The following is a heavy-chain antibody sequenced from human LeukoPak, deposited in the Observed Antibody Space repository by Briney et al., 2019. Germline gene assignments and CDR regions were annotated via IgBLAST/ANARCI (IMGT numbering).Heavy chain of an antibody. CDR1: GGPISSYY. J-gene: IGHJ5*02. CDR2: IYYSGST. D-gene: IGHD3-10*01. CDR3: ARCAPYGSGSYFWFDP. V-gene: IGHV4-59*01. Sequence: SETLSLTCTVSGGPISSYYRSWIRQPPGKGLEWVGYIYYSGSTNYNPSLKSRVTISVDTSKNQFSLKLSSVPAADTAVYYCARCAPYGSGSYFWFDPWGQGTLVTVSS.